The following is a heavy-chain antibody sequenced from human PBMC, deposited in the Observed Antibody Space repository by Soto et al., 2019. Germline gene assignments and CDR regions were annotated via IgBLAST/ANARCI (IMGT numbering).Heavy chain of an antibody. Sequence: QVQLQESGPGLVKPSETLSLSCTVSGGSISSYYWSWFRQSPGKRMEWIGYVHHSWGSSYNPSLQSRVAISLDTSKRQFSLKFTSVTATDTAVYYCARQGFGPLHGLVDVWGQGTTVTVSS. D-gene: IGHD3-10*01. CDR3: ARQGFGPLHGLVDV. CDR2: VHHSWGS. V-gene: IGHV4-59*08. CDR1: GGSISSYY. J-gene: IGHJ6*02.